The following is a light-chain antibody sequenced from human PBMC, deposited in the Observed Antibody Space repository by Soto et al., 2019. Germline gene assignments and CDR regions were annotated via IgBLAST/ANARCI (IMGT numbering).Light chain of an antibody. CDR1: QSISNY. V-gene: IGKV1-39*01. CDR2: AAS. Sequence: DIQMTQSPSSLSASVGDRDTLTCRASQSISNYLNWYQQKPGKAPNVLIYAASSLQSGVPSRFSGSGSGTDFTLTISSLQPEDFATYYCQQSYSTPPTFGRGTRVEI. J-gene: IGKJ4*02. CDR3: QQSYSTPPT.